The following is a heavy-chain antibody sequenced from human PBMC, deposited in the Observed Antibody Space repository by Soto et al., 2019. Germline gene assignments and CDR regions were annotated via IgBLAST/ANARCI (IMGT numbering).Heavy chain of an antibody. CDR3: ATLTWLVRRSWPLRNWFDP. CDR2: FDPEDGET. CDR1: GYTLTELS. D-gene: IGHD6-13*01. Sequence: QVQLVQSGAEVKKPGASVKVSCKVSGYTLTELSVHWVRQAPGRGLEWMGGFDPEDGETIYAQKFQGRVSMTEDTSTDTAYMELSSLRSEDTAVYYCATLTWLVRRSWPLRNWFDPWGQGTLVTVSS. J-gene: IGHJ5*02. V-gene: IGHV1-24*01.